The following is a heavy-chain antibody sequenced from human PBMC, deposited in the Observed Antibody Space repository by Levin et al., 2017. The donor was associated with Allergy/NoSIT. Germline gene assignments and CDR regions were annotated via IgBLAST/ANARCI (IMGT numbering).Heavy chain of an antibody. J-gene: IGHJ6*03. V-gene: IGHV1-18*01. CDR1: GYTFTSYG. CDR2: ISAYNGNT. CDR3: ARERLLRGDIYYMDV. D-gene: IGHD1-26*01. Sequence: GESLKISCKASGYTFTSYGISWVRQAPGQGLEWMGWISAYNGNTNYAQKLQGRVTMTTDTSTSTAYMELRSLRSDDTAVYYCARERLLRGDIYYMDVWGKGTTVTVSS.